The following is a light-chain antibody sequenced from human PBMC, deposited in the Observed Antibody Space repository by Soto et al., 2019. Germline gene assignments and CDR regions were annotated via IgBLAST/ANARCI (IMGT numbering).Light chain of an antibody. Sequence: QPVLTQPPSVSGAPGQRVTISCTGSRSNIGAGYAVRWYQQLPGTAPKLLIYDNTNRPSGVPDRFSASESGTSASLAITGLQSEDEADYYCQSYDTSLSASVFGGGTQLTVL. V-gene: IGLV1-40*01. CDR1: RSNIGAGYA. J-gene: IGLJ2*01. CDR3: QSYDTSLSASV. CDR2: DNT.